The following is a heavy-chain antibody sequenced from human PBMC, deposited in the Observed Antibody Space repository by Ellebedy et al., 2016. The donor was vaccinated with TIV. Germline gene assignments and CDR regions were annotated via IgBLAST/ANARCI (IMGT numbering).Heavy chain of an antibody. J-gene: IGHJ6*02. D-gene: IGHD2-2*01. CDR1: GSSFTSYW. CDR3: ARWNIVVVPAIGAYYYYGMDV. CDR2: IYPGDSDT. V-gene: IGHV5-51*01. Sequence: GESLKISCKGSGSSFTSYWIGWVRQMPGKGLEWMGIIYPGDSDTRYSPSFQGQVTISADKSISTAYLQWSSLKASDTAMYYCARWNIVVVPAIGAYYYYGMDVWGQGTTVTVSS.